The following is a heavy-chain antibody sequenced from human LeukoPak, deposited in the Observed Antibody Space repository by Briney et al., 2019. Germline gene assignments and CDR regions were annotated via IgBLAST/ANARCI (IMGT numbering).Heavy chain of an antibody. CDR3: ARGLGFLIGSIWYPDAFDI. CDR1: GFSLDDYG. V-gene: IGHV3-20*04. CDR2: INWNGGST. Sequence: GGSLRLSCAASGFSLDDYGMSWVRQAPGKGLEWVSSINWNGGSTGYADSVKGRFTISRDNAKNSLYLQMNSLRAEDTAVYYCARGLGFLIGSIWYPDAFDIWGQGTMVTVSS. J-gene: IGHJ3*02. D-gene: IGHD6-13*01.